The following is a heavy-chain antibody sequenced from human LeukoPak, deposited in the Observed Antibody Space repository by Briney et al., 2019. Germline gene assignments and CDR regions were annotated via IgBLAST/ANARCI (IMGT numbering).Heavy chain of an antibody. CDR3: ARGSQSLGYCSGGSCRAKIFDY. CDR2: INHSGST. Sequence: TETLSLTCAVYGGSFSGYYWSWIRQPPGKGLEWIGEINHSGSTNYNPSLKSRVTISVDTSKNQFSLKLSSVTAADTAVYYCARGSQSLGYCSGGSCRAKIFDYWGQGTLVTVSS. CDR1: GGSFSGYY. V-gene: IGHV4-34*01. D-gene: IGHD2-15*01. J-gene: IGHJ4*02.